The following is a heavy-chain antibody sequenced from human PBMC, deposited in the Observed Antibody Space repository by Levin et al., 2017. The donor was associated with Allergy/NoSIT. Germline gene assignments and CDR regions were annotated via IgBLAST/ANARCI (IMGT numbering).Heavy chain of an antibody. CDR2: IWYDGSNK. J-gene: IGHJ4*02. D-gene: IGHD5-12*01. CDR1: GFTFSSYG. Sequence: SCAASGFTFSSYGMHWVRQAPGKGLEWVAVIWYDGSNKYYADSVKGRFTISRDNSKNTLYLQMNSLRAEDTAVYYCARGDGDGDGSGSRFDYWGQGTLVTVSS. CDR3: ARGDGDGDGSGSRFDY. V-gene: IGHV3-33*01.